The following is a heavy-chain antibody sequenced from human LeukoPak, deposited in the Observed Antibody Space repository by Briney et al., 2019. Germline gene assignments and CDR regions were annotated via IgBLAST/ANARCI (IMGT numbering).Heavy chain of an antibody. CDR2: ISSSGSTI. V-gene: IGHV3-11*04. CDR3: ARGGPVVPAAISWFDP. Sequence: PGGSLRLPCAASGFTFSDYYMSWIRQAPGKGLEWVSYISSSGSTIYYADSVKGRFTISRDNAKNSLYLQMNSLRAEDTAVYYCARGGPVVPAAISWFDPWGQGTLVTVSS. J-gene: IGHJ5*02. CDR1: GFTFSDYY. D-gene: IGHD2-2*02.